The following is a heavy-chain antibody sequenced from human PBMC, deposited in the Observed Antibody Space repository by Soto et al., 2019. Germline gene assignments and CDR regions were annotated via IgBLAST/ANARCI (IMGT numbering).Heavy chain of an antibody. J-gene: IGHJ5*02. D-gene: IGHD2-2*01. CDR2: ISAYTDDP. CDR3: TRVIPGAEAWFDP. CDR1: GNTFTNFG. Sequence: ASVKVSCKASGNTFTNFGVTWVRQAPGQGLEWMGWISAYTDDPNYAQKFQGRVTMTIDTSTSTAYLDLRSLTSDDTAVYYCTRVIPGAEAWFDPWGQGTLVTVSS. V-gene: IGHV1-18*01.